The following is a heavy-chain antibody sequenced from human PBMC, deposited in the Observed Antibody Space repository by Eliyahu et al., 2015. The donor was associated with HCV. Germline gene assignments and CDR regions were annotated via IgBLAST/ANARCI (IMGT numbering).Heavy chain of an antibody. Sequence: EVQLVESGGGVVRPGGSLRLSCAASGFTFDDYGMSWVRQAPGKGLEWVSGINWNGGSTGYADSVKGRFTISRDNAKNSLYLQMNSLRAEDTALYYCARAAYCGGDCPPDHWYFDLWGRGTLVTVSS. J-gene: IGHJ2*01. CDR3: ARAAYCGGDCPPDHWYFDL. CDR1: GFTFDDYG. CDR2: INWNGGST. V-gene: IGHV3-20*04. D-gene: IGHD2-21*02.